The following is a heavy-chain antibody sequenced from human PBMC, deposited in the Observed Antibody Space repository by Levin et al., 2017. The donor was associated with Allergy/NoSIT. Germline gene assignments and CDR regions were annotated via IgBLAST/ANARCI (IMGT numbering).Heavy chain of an antibody. CDR3: ARDVGYYSDDN. CDR1: GFSFSSHG. V-gene: IGHV3-33*01. CDR2: IWADGITE. J-gene: IGHJ4*02. Sequence: QSGGSLRLSCVASGFSFSSHGMHWVRQAPGKGLEWVAVIWADGITEHYVDSVKGRFTISRDNSKNTLFLQMNSLRVEDTAVYYCARDVGYYSDDNWGQGTLVTVSS. D-gene: IGHD3-10*01.